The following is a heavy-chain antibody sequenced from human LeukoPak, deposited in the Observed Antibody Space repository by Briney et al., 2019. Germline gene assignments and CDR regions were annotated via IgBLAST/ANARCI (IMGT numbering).Heavy chain of an antibody. CDR3: ARGSFMGGSGSYYTYYFDY. CDR1: GYSISSGYY. J-gene: IGHJ4*02. Sequence: PSETLSLTCTVSGYSISSGYYWGWIRQPPGKGLEWIGSIYHSGSTYYIPSLKSRVTISVDTSKNQFSLKLSSVTAADTAVYYCARGSFMGGSGSYYTYYFDYWGQGTLVTVSS. V-gene: IGHV4-38-2*02. CDR2: IYHSGST. D-gene: IGHD3-10*01.